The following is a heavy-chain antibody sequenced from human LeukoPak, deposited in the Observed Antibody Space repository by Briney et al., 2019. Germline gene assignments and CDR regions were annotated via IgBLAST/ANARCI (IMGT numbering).Heavy chain of an antibody. CDR3: ARGLQQLYWFDP. Sequence: SETLSLTCAVYGGSFNNYYWNWIRQPPGKGLEWIGRIYTSGSTNYNPSLKSRVTISVDTSKNQFSLKLSSVTAADTAVYYCARGLQQLYWFDPWGQGTLVTVSS. V-gene: IGHV4-4*08. CDR2: IYTSGST. D-gene: IGHD6-13*01. J-gene: IGHJ5*02. CDR1: GGSFNNYY.